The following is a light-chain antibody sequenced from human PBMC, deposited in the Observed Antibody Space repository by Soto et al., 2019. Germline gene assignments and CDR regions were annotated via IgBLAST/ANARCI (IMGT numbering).Light chain of an antibody. CDR3: QHRSNWPLT. Sequence: EIVLTQSPATLSLSPGETAALSCRASQSISNYLGWYQQKPGQAPRLLIYDASNRATGIPARFSGSGSGTDFILTISSLEPEDFAVYYCQHRSNWPLTFGGGTKVEIK. CDR2: DAS. V-gene: IGKV3-11*01. CDR1: QSISNY. J-gene: IGKJ4*01.